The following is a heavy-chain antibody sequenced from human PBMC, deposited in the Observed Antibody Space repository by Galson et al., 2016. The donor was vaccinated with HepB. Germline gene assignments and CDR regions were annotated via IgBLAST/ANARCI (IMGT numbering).Heavy chain of an antibody. CDR1: GFTFSSYA. J-gene: IGHJ4*02. CDR3: ARDGGVKVGGDY. V-gene: IGHV3-30*14. D-gene: IGHD3-16*01. Sequence: SLRLSCAASGFTFSSYAMHWVRQAPGKGLEWVAIISYDGSNKYYADAVKGRFTISRDNSKNTLYLQMNSLRAEDTAVYYCARDGGVKVGGDYWGQGTLVTVSS. CDR2: ISYDGSNK.